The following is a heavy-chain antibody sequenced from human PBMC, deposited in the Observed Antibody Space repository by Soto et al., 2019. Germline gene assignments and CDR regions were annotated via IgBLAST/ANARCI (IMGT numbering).Heavy chain of an antibody. J-gene: IGHJ2*01. D-gene: IGHD1-26*01. CDR1: GFSLSIYA. V-gene: IGHV3-23*01. CDR3: AKYGGGATSGWYFDL. Sequence: GGSLRLSCTASGFSLSIYAMSWVRQAPGKGLEWVSTISGSGDSTDYADSVKGRFTISRDNSKSTLYLQMSSLRAEDTAVYYCAKYGGGATSGWYFDLWGRGTLVTVSS. CDR2: ISGSGDST.